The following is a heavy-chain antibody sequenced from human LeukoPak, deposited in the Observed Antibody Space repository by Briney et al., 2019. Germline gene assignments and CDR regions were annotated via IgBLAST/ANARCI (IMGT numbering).Heavy chain of an antibody. J-gene: IGHJ5*02. CDR2: IYYSGST. CDR3: ARHRGRWFDP. V-gene: IGHV4-39*01. Sequence: SETLSLTCTVSGGSISSSSYYWGWIRQPRGKGLEWIGSIYYSGSTYYNPSLKSRVTISVDTSKNQFSLMLSSVTAADTAVYYCARHRGRWFDPWGQGTLVTVSS. CDR1: GGSISSSSYY.